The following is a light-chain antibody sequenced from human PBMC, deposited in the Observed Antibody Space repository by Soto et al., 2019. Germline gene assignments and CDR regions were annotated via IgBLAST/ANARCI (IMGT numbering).Light chain of an antibody. CDR2: GTS. V-gene: IGKV3-20*01. Sequence: IVLTQSPGTLSLYPGDRATLSCRASQSVGTLYLAWYQQKPGQAPRLLISGTSTRATCIPDRFSGSASGKDVTLTISRLEPEDFSVYYCQQYGNSPRTFGQGPRV. CDR1: QSVGTLY. CDR3: QQYGNSPRT. J-gene: IGKJ1*01.